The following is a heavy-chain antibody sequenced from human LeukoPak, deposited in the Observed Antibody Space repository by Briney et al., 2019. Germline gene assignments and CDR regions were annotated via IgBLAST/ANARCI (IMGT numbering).Heavy chain of an antibody. CDR1: GGSFSGYY. D-gene: IGHD2-2*02. CDR3: ARGHLPTPYCSSTSCYISRGYYYYYMDV. CDR2: INHSGST. J-gene: IGHJ6*03. V-gene: IGHV4-34*01. Sequence: PSETLSLTCAVYGGSFSGYYWSWIRQPPGKGLEWIGEINHSGSTNYNPSLKSRVTISVDTSKIQFSLKLSSVTAADTAVYYCARGHLPTPYCSSTSCYISRGYYYYYMDVWGKGTTVTVSS.